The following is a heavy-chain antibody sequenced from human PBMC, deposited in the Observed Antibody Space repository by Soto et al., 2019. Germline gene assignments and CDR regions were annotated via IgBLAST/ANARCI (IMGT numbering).Heavy chain of an antibody. J-gene: IGHJ4*02. CDR2: ISGSGGST. CDR3: AKPLYYYDSSGYQ. Sequence: EVQLLESGGGLVQPGGSLRLSCAASGFTFSSYAMRWVRQAPGKGLEWVSAISGSGGSTYYADSVKGRFTISRDNSKNTLYLQMNSLRAEDTAVYYCAKPLYYYDSSGYQWGQGTLVTVSS. D-gene: IGHD3-22*01. CDR1: GFTFSSYA. V-gene: IGHV3-23*01.